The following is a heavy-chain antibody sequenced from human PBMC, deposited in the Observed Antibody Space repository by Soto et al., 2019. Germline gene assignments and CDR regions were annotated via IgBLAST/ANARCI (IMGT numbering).Heavy chain of an antibody. CDR2: ISAYNGNT. CDR1: GYSFTTYG. V-gene: IGHV1-18*01. J-gene: IGHJ3*02. D-gene: IGHD3-16*02. Sequence: ASVKVSCKASGYSFTTYGMNWVPQAPGQGLEWMGWISAYNGNTNYAQKLQGRVTMTTDTSTSTAYMELRSLRSDDTAVYYCAVDLYDYIWGSYRLDAFDIWGQGTMVTV. CDR3: AVDLYDYIWGSYRLDAFDI.